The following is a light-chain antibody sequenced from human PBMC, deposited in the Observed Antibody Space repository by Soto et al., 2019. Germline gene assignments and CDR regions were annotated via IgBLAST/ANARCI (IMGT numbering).Light chain of an antibody. CDR3: QRYDSLRT. Sequence: EIVMTQAAATLSVSRGERATLSWRASKSVRSNLAWYQQKPGQAPRLLIYGASTRASGIPARFSVSGSGPPFTLTIPSLQSDDFAMYYCQRYDSLRTFGQGTKV. CDR2: GAS. J-gene: IGKJ1*01. CDR1: KSVRSN. V-gene: IGKV3-15*01.